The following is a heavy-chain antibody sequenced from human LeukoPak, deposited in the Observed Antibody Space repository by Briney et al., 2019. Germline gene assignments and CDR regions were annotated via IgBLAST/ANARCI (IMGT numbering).Heavy chain of an antibody. D-gene: IGHD3-16*02. V-gene: IGHV3-7*01. CDR2: IKQDGSEK. CDR3: ARGDYVWGSYRFDY. Sequence: PGGSLRLSCAASGFTFSSYWMSWVRQAPGKGLEWVANIKQDGSEKYYVDSVKGRFTISRDNAKDSLYLQMNSLRAEDTAVYYCARGDYVWGSYRFDYWGQGTLVTVSS. J-gene: IGHJ4*02. CDR1: GFTFSSYW.